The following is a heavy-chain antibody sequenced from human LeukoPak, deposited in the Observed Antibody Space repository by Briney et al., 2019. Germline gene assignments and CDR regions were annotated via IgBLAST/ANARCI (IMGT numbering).Heavy chain of an antibody. D-gene: IGHD4-11*01. CDR1: GFTFSSYG. CDR2: IWYDGGNK. J-gene: IGHJ6*02. CDR3: ASTTSNYYYYGMDV. Sequence: PGGSLRLSCAASGFTFSSYGMHWVRQAPGKGLEWVAVIWYDGGNKYYADSVKGRFTISRDNSKNTLYLQMNSLRAEDTAVYYCASTTSNYYYYGMDVWGQGTTVTVSS. V-gene: IGHV3-33*01.